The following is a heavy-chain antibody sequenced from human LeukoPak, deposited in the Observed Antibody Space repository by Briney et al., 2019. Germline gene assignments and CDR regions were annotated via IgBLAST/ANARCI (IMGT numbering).Heavy chain of an antibody. J-gene: IGHJ4*02. D-gene: IGHD3-3*01. CDR1: GYTFTNYW. CDR2: IYPGDSDT. V-gene: IGHV5-51*01. Sequence: GESLKISCKGSGYTFTNYWIGWVRQMPGKGLEWMGIIYPGDSDTRYSPSFQGQVTISADKFISTAYLQWSSLKASDTAMFYCARHPADTIFGVGRDYWGQETLVSVSS. CDR3: ARHPADTIFGVGRDY.